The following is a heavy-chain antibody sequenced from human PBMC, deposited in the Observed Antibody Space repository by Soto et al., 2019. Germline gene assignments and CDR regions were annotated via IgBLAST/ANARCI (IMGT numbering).Heavy chain of an antibody. CDR1: GFTFSRYW. J-gene: IGHJ5*02. Sequence: EVQLEESGGGLVQPGGSLRLSCAASGFTFSRYWMSWVRQAPGKGLEWVANINQDGSEKYYVDSVKGRFTISRDNAKNLWFLQMNSLRVEATAVYYCASPPTNLDYGDDNGFDPWGQGSLVTVSS. D-gene: IGHD4-17*01. CDR3: ASPPTNLDYGDDNGFDP. V-gene: IGHV3-7*01. CDR2: INQDGSEK.